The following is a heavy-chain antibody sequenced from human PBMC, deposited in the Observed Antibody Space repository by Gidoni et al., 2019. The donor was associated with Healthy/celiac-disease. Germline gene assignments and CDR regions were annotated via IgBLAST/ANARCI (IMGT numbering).Heavy chain of an antibody. J-gene: IGHJ6*02. CDR2: IRSKANSYAT. V-gene: IGHV3-73*02. CDR3: TRRLLGYCSSTSCYHGMDV. Sequence: EVQLVESGGGLVQPGGSLKLSCAASGFTFSVSAMHWVRQASGKGLEWVGRIRSKANSYATAYAASVKGRFTISRDDSKNTAYLQMNSLKTEDTAVYYCTRRLLGYCSSTSCYHGMDVWGQGTTVTVSS. D-gene: IGHD2-2*01. CDR1: GFTFSVSA.